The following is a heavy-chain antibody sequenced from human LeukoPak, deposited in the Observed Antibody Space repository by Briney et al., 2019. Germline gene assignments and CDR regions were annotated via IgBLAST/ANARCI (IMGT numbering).Heavy chain of an antibody. CDR2: LSSSGSAF. J-gene: IGHJ4*02. CDR1: GFTFRSYE. V-gene: IGHV3-48*03. Sequence: GGSLTLSCEDSGFTFRSYEMNWVRQAPGKGLEWIAYLSSSGSAFSYADSVKGRFTIARDNAKNSVYLEMNSLRADDTAVYYCARSARLMRGVVEVTALDDWGQGTLVTVSS. D-gene: IGHD3-3*01. CDR3: ARSARLMRGVVEVTALDD.